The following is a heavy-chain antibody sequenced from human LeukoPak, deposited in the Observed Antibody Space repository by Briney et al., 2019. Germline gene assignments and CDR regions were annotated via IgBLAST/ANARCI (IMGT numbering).Heavy chain of an antibody. J-gene: IGHJ6*03. CDR2: IIPIFGTA. V-gene: IGHV1-69*06. CDR3: ARDDGAHYPNYYYYYYMDV. D-gene: IGHD4-17*01. Sequence: GSSVKVSCKASGGTFSSYAISWVRQAPGQGLEWMGGIIPIFGTANYAQKFQGRVTITADKSTSTAYMELSSLRSEDTAVYYCARDDGAHYPNYYYYYYMDVWGKGTTVTVSS. CDR1: GGTFSSYA.